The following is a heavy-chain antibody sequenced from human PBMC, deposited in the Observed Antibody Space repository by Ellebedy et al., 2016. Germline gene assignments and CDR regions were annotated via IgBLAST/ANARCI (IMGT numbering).Heavy chain of an antibody. J-gene: IGHJ3*02. CDR1: GYTFTSYD. CDR3: ARDQGGDWSLSRPFDI. V-gene: IGHV1-8*01. Sequence: ASVKVSCXASGYTFTSYDINWVRQATGQGLEWMGWMNPNSGNTGYAQKFQGRVTMTRNTSISTAYMELSSLRSDDTAVYYCARDQGGDWSLSRPFDIWGQGTMVTVSS. D-gene: IGHD2-21*02. CDR2: MNPNSGNT.